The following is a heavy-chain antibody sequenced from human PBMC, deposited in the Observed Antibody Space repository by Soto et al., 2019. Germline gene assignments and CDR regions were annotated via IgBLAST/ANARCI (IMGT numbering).Heavy chain of an antibody. CDR3: ARQIGDDPFDV. CDR2: IYRTGST. V-gene: IGHV4-4*09. CDR1: CGSISTYY. J-gene: IGHJ3*01. Sequence: SETLSLTCTVSCGSISTYYWNWIRQSPGKGLEWIGYIYRTGSTHYNPSLNSRVAISLDTSRNKFSLKLHSVTAADTAVYFCARQIGDDPFDVWGQGTMVTVSS. D-gene: IGHD3-3*01.